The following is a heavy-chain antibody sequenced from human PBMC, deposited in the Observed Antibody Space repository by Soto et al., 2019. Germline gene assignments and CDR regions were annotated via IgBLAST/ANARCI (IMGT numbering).Heavy chain of an antibody. Sequence: WIWIRQPPGKGLEWIGYIYYTGSTNYNLSLKSRVTISADTSKNQFSLKLSSVTAADTAVYYCARGRDYDSSGYYFLEYWGQGTLVTVSS. J-gene: IGHJ4*02. V-gene: IGHV4-59*01. CDR3: ARGRDYDSSGYYFLEY. D-gene: IGHD3-22*01. CDR2: IYYTGST.